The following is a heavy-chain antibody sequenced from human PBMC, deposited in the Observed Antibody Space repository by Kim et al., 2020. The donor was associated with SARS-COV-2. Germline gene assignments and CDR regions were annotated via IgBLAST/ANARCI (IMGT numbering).Heavy chain of an antibody. CDR3: AKAGAIFGVVNYYFDY. V-gene: IGHV3-9*01. D-gene: IGHD3-3*01. Sequence: SVKGRFTISRDNAKNSLYLQMNSLRAEDTALYYCAKAGAIFGVVNYYFDYWGQGTLVTVSS. J-gene: IGHJ4*02.